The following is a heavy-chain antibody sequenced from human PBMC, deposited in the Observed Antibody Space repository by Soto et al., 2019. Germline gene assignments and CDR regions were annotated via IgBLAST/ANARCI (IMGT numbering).Heavy chain of an antibody. CDR3: AGERYSSGLH. Sequence: SETLSLTCTVSGGSVSSGSYYWSWIRQPPGKGLEWIGYIYYSGSTNYNPSLKSRVTISVDTSKNQFSLKLSSVTAADTAVYYCAGERYSSGLHWGQGTLVTVSS. J-gene: IGHJ4*02. CDR2: IYYSGST. V-gene: IGHV4-61*01. CDR1: GGSVSSGSYY. D-gene: IGHD6-19*01.